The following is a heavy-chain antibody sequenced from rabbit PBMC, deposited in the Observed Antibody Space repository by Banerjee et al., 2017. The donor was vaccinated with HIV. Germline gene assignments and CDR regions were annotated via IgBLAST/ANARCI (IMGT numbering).Heavy chain of an antibody. V-gene: IGHV1S40*01. CDR2: IYGGSSGDT. CDR1: GIDFSSSYW. Sequence: QSLEESGGDLVKPGASLTLTSNASGIDFSSSYWICWVRQDPGKGLEWIACIYGGSSGDTYYASWAKGRFTISKTSSTTVTLQMTRLTAADTATYFCARDWNYYTYGYAGYNLWGQGTLVTVS. D-gene: IGHD6-1*01. J-gene: IGHJ4*01. CDR3: ARDWNYYTYGYAGYNL.